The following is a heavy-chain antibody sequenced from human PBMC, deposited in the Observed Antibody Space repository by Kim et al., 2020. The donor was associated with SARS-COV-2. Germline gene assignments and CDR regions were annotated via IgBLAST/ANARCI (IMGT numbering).Heavy chain of an antibody. CDR3: ARDSSGWYPDY. CDR2: T. Sequence: TNYAQKFQCRFTMTRDTSISTAYMELSRLRSDDTAVYYCARDSSGWYPDYWGQGTLVTVSS. J-gene: IGHJ4*02. V-gene: IGHV1-2*02. D-gene: IGHD6-19*01.